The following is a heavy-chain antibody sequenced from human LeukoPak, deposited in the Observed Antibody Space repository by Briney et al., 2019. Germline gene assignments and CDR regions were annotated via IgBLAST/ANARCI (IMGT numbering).Heavy chain of an antibody. CDR3: AKGAYDYIEIAYFDY. CDR1: GFSFDNFA. Sequence: GGSPRLSCVASGFSFDNFAMNWVRQAPGKGLEWVSLIIGSSGSTFYADSVKGRFTISRDKSKNTLYLQMNSLRAEDTAVYYCAKGAYDYIEIAYFDYWGQGSLVTVSS. CDR2: IIGSSGST. D-gene: IGHD5-12*01. J-gene: IGHJ4*02. V-gene: IGHV3-23*01.